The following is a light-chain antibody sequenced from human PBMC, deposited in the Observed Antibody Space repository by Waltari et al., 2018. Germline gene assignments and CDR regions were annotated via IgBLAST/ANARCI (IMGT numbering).Light chain of an antibody. CDR2: WAS. J-gene: IGKJ2*01. CDR1: QTFLYSSNNKNY. Sequence: DIVMTQSPDSLAVSLGERATINCKSSQTFLYSSNNKNYLAWYQHKPGQPPKLRIYWASARESGVPDRFSGSGSGTDFTLTISSLQAEDVAVYYCQQYYSTPYTFGQGTRLEIK. CDR3: QQYYSTPYT. V-gene: IGKV4-1*01.